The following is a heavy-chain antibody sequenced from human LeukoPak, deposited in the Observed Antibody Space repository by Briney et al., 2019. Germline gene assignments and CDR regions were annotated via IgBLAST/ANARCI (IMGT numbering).Heavy chain of an antibody. CDR3: TQGTEYYYGSGSHY. D-gene: IGHD3-10*01. J-gene: IGHJ4*02. Sequence: GGSLRLSCAASGFTFSNAWMSWVRQAPGKGLEWVGRIKSKTDGGTTDYAAPVKGRFTTSRDDSKNTLYLQMNSLKTEDTAVYYCTQGTEYYYGSGSHYWGQGTLVTVSS. V-gene: IGHV3-15*01. CDR1: GFTFSNAW. CDR2: IKSKTDGGTT.